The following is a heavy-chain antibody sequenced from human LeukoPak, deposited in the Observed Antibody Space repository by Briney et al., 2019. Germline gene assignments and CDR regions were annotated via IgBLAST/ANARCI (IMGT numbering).Heavy chain of an antibody. D-gene: IGHD6-19*01. CDR2: IYYSGST. CDR1: GGSISSYY. CDR3: ARHASGWSRGYYFDY. Sequence: PSETLSLTCTVSGGSISSYYGSWIRQPPGKGLEWIGYIYYSGSTNYNPSLKSRVTISVDTSKNQFSLKLSSVTAADTAVYYCARHASGWSRGYYFDYWGQGTLVTVSS. J-gene: IGHJ4*02. V-gene: IGHV4-59*01.